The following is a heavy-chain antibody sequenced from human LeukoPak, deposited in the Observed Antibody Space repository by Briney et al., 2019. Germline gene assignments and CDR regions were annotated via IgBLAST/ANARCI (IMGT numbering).Heavy chain of an antibody. CDR2: ISSSGSYI. Sequence: GGSLRLPCAASGFTFSNYNMNWVRQAPGKGLEWVSSISSSGSYIYYADSMKGRFTISRDNAKNSLYLQMNSLRAEDTAVYYCASRASCGGDCYQFDYWGQGTLVTISS. D-gene: IGHD2-21*02. V-gene: IGHV3-21*01. CDR1: GFTFSNYN. CDR3: ASRASCGGDCYQFDY. J-gene: IGHJ4*02.